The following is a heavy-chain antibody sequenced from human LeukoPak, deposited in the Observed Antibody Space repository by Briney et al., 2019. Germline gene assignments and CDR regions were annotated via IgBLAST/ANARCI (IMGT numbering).Heavy chain of an antibody. CDR1: GYTFTGFY. CDR3: ARGDLLD. V-gene: IGHV1-2*02. J-gene: IGHJ4*02. Sequence: VASVKVSCKASGYTFTGFYSNWVRQAPGQGLEWMGWIHTNSVATDYAQRFQGRVTMTRDTTITTAYMELSSLISDETAVYYCARGDLLDWGQGTLVTVSS. CDR2: IHTNSVAT.